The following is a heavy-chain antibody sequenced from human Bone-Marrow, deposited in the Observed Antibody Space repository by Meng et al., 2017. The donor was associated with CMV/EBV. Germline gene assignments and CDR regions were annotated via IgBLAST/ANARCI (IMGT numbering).Heavy chain of an antibody. V-gene: IGHV4-34*01. CDR2: INHSGST. J-gene: IGHJ5*02. D-gene: IGHD2-2*01. Sequence: GSLRLSCAVYGGSFSGYYWSWIRQPPGKGLEWIGEINHSGSTNYNPSLKSRVTISVDTSKNQFSLKLSSVTAADTAVYYCARDQRARRQRVVVVVPAAKIWFDPWGQGTLVTVSS. CDR3: ARDQRARRQRVVVVVPAAKIWFDP. CDR1: GGSFSGYY.